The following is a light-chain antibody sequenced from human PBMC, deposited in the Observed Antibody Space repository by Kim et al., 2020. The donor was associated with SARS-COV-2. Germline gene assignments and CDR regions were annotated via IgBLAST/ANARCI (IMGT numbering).Light chain of an antibody. Sequence: ALGQTVTITCQGDTSRNHLVSWYQQRPGQTPVLVMYGRNIRSSGIPDRFSGSRSGNTASLTITGAQAEDEADYYCNSRDSSGYLGVFGGGTQLTVL. CDR3: NSRDSSGYLGV. CDR1: TSRNHL. J-gene: IGLJ3*02. V-gene: IGLV3-19*01. CDR2: GRN.